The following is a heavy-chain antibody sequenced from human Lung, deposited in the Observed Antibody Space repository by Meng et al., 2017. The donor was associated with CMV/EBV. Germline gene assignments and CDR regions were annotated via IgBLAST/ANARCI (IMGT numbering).Heavy chain of an antibody. D-gene: IGHD6-19*01. CDR2: IFSNDEK. V-gene: IGHV2-26*01. Sequence: SGXXLVXPTETLTLTCTVSGFXLSNARMGVSWIRQPPGKALEWLAHIFSNDEKSYSTSLKSRLTISKDTSKIQVVLTMTNMDPVDTATYYCARTVIAVAGTYYYYGMDVXGQGXTVTVSS. CDR1: GFXLSNARMG. J-gene: IGHJ6*02. CDR3: ARTVIAVAGTYYYYGMDV.